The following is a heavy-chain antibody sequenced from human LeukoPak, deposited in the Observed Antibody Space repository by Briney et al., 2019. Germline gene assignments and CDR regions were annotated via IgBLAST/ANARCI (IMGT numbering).Heavy chain of an antibody. Sequence: GGSLRLSCAASGFTFSSYGMHWVRQAPGKGLEWVAVISYDGSNKYYADSVKGRFTISRDNSKDTLYLQMNSLRAEDTAVYYCAKFGSEWELLIDYWGQGTLVTVSS. CDR2: ISYDGSNK. CDR1: GFTFSSYG. CDR3: AKFGSEWELLIDY. J-gene: IGHJ4*02. D-gene: IGHD1-26*01. V-gene: IGHV3-30*18.